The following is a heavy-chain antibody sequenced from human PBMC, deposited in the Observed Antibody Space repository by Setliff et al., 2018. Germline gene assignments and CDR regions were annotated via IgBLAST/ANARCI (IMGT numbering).Heavy chain of an antibody. V-gene: IGHV1-18*04. J-gene: IGHJ4*02. Sequence: ASVKVSCKASGYTLTNCYMHWVRQAPGQGLEWMGWMSPVYGIANYARKFQGRVTLTADTSTTTAYLELASLGDDDTAVYYCVRGPGPSVVVAIPFDHWGQGSLVTVSS. CDR3: VRGPGPSVVVAIPFDH. CDR1: GYTLTNCY. D-gene: IGHD5-12*01. CDR2: MSPVYGIA.